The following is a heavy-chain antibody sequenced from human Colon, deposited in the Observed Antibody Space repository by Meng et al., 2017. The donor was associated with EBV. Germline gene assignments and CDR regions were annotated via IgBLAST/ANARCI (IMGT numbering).Heavy chain of an antibody. J-gene: IGHJ5*02. Sequence: QVQLQASGPGLVKPPDTLSLSCTVAGDSVATGRYYWSWIRQPPGKGLEWIAYIYYIGGTNYNPSLKSRLTISLDTSKNQFSLSLRSVTAADTAVYYCARVSGRSFDPWGQGTLVTVSS. V-gene: IGHV4-61*01. D-gene: IGHD3-10*01. CDR3: ARVSGRSFDP. CDR1: GDSVATGRYY. CDR2: IYYIGGT.